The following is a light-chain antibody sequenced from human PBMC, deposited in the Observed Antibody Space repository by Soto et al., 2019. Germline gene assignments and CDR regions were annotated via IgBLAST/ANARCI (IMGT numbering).Light chain of an antibody. CDR2: END. CDR1: SPTLGNHY. Sequence: QSVLTQPPPMSAGPGQKVNNPCSGSSPTLGNHYVAWYQQFPGTAPKLLIYENDNRPSGIPDRFSGSKSGTSATLVITGLQTGDEAEYYCGSWDRSLTSAVFGGGTKVTVL. J-gene: IGLJ2*01. V-gene: IGLV1-51*02. CDR3: GSWDRSLTSAV.